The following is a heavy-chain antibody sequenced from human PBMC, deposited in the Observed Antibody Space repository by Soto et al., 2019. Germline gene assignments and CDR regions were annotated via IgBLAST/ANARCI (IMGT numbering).Heavy chain of an antibody. Sequence: GSLRLSCAASGFTLSHHFMEWVRQAPGKGLEWVGRTKHKAASYTTDYAASVNGRFTISRDDSKNSLYLQMNSLKTEDTAMYYCVTLQFSRRFYWGLGTLVTVSS. CDR2: TKHKAASYTT. CDR3: VTLQFSRRFY. D-gene: IGHD4-4*01. CDR1: GFTLSHHF. V-gene: IGHV3-72*01. J-gene: IGHJ4*02.